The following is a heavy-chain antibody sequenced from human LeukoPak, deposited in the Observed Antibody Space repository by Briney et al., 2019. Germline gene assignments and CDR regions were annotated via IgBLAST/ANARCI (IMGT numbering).Heavy chain of an antibody. CDR3: ARDLRDSGWYFGGYYYYYMDV. CDR2: INPNSGGT. V-gene: IGHV1-2*02. CDR1: GYTFTRYY. Sequence: ASVKVSCKASGYTFTRYYMHWVRQAPGQGLEWMGWINPNSGGTNYAQKFQGRVTMTRDTSISTAYMELSRLRSDDTAVYYCARDLRDSGWYFGGYYYYYMDVWGKGTTVTVSS. J-gene: IGHJ6*03. D-gene: IGHD6-19*01.